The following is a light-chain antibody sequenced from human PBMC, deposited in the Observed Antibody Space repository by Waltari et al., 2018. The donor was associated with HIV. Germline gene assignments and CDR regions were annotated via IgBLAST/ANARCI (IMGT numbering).Light chain of an antibody. CDR1: QSVSTN. CDR3: QQYNNWPGT. Sequence: EILLTQSPATLSVSPGEIATLSCRASQSVSTNLAWYQRKPGQAPRLLSYGASTRATGIPARFSGSGSGTEFTLTIGSLQSEDFAVYFCQQYNNWPGTFGQGTKVEIK. V-gene: IGKV3-15*01. CDR2: GAS. J-gene: IGKJ1*01.